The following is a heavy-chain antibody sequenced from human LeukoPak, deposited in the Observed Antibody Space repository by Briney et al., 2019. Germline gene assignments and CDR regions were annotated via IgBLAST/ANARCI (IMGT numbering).Heavy chain of an antibody. CDR1: GFTFSDSA. J-gene: IGHJ4*02. CDR2: IRSKADTYAT. V-gene: IGHV3-73*01. D-gene: IGHD6-19*01. Sequence: TGGSLRLSCAASGFTFSDSAIRWVRQATGKGLEWVGRIRSKADTYATTYGASLKGRFTISRDDSRNRAYLQMSSLRTEDTAVYYCTREYSSGWPFDFWGQGTLVTVSS. CDR3: TREYSSGWPFDF.